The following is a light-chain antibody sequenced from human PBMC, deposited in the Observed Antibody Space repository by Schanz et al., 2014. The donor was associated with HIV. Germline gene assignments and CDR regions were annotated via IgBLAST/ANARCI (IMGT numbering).Light chain of an antibody. Sequence: DIQMTQSPSSLSASVGDTVAITCRASQGIGNELGWYQQKPGKAPKRLIYAASFLQSEVPSRFIGSGSGTEFTLTITNLQPDDFATYYCQQYRSYSWTFGQGTKVEMK. CDR3: QQYRSYSWT. CDR2: AAS. CDR1: QGIGNE. V-gene: IGKV1-17*02. J-gene: IGKJ1*01.